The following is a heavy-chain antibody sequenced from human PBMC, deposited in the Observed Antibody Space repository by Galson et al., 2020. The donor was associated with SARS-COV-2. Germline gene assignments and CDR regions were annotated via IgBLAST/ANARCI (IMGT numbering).Heavy chain of an antibody. V-gene: IGHV3-74*01. J-gene: IGHJ4*02. D-gene: IGHD7-27*01. Sequence: GGSLRLSCAASGFTFSSHWMHWVRQAPGKGLVWVSRIYSEGSSTRYADSVKGRFTISGDNAKNTLYLQMNSLRAEDTAVYYCARGDMGNDYFDYWGQGTLVTVSS. CDR1: GFTFSSHW. CDR3: ARGDMGNDYFDY. CDR2: IYSEGSST.